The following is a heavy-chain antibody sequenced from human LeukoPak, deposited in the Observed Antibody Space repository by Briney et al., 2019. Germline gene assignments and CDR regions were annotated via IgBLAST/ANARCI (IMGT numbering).Heavy chain of an antibody. CDR1: RFTFDEYG. CDR2: INWNGRSI. J-gene: IGHJ4*02. CDR3: ARVVGSSGWYLGY. V-gene: IGHV3-20*04. D-gene: IGHD6-19*01. Sequence: GGSLRLSCAASRFTFDEYGMSWVRQTAGKGLEWVSGINWNGRSIGYADSVKGRFTISRDNAKNTLYLQMNSLRAEDTAVYYCARVVGSSGWYLGYWGQGTLVTVSS.